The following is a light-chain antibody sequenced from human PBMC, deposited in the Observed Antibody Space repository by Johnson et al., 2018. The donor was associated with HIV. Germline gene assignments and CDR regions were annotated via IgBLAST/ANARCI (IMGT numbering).Light chain of an antibody. Sequence: QAVLTQPPSVSAAPGQKVTISCSGSSSNIGNNYVSWYQQLPGKAPKLFIFDNNKRPSGIPDRFSGSKSGTSATLGITGLQPGDEADYYCVTWDSSLSVYDFGTGTKVTVL. CDR3: VTWDSSLSVYD. V-gene: IGLV1-51*01. J-gene: IGLJ1*01. CDR1: SSNIGNNY. CDR2: DNN.